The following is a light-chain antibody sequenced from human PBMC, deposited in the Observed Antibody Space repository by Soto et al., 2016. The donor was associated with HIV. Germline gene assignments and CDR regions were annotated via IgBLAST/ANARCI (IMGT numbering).Light chain of an antibody. CDR1: QTVNNW. J-gene: IGKJ4*01. CDR2: KAS. CDR3: QQYNSYSPLT. V-gene: IGKV1-5*03. Sequence: DIQMTQSPSTLSASVGDRVTITCRASQTVNNWLAWYQHKPGKAPKLLIYKASSLDSGVPSRFSGSGSGTEFTLTISSLQPDDFATYYCQQYNSYSPLTFGGGTKVEIK.